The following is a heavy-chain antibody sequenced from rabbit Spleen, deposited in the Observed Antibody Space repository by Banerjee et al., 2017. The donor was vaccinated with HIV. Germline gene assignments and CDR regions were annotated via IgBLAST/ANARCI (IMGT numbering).Heavy chain of an antibody. D-gene: IGHD4-1*01. Sequence: QSLEESGGDLVKPGASLTLTCTASGFSFSSRYYLCWVRQAPGKGLEWIACIYSGSSADTYYASWAKGRFTISKTSSTTVDLKMTSLTAADTAAYFCARDGYSRGWGIILYYFNLWGQGTLVTVS. CDR2: IYSGSSADT. J-gene: IGHJ4*01. CDR3: ARDGYSRGWGIILYYFNL. V-gene: IGHV1S40*01. CDR1: GFSFSSRYY.